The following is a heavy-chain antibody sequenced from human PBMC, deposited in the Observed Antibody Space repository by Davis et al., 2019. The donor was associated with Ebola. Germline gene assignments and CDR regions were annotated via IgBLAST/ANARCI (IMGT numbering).Heavy chain of an antibody. CDR2: ISCSGGST. V-gene: IGHV3-23*01. D-gene: IGHD2-15*01. CDR1: GFTFSSYA. CDR3: AKDWEEIVVVVAATEKYYFDY. Sequence: GESLKISCAASGFTFSSYAMSWVRQAPGKGLEWVSAISCSGGSTYYADSVKGRFTISRDNSKNPLYLQMNSLRAEDTAVYYCAKDWEEIVVVVAATEKYYFDYWGQGTLVTVSS. J-gene: IGHJ4*02.